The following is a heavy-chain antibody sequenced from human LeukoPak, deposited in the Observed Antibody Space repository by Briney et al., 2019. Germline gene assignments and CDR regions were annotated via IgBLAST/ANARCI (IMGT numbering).Heavy chain of an antibody. Sequence: PGGSLRLSCAASGSTFSSYGMHWVRQAPGKGLEWVANIRQDGDTKYYVDSVKGRFTISRDNAMNSLYLQMNSLRAEDTAIYYCARSLPYGTTWYGRSDFWGQGTLVTVSS. V-gene: IGHV3-7*03. CDR3: ARSLPYGTTWYGRSDF. CDR2: IRQDGDTK. CDR1: GSTFSSYG. D-gene: IGHD6-13*01. J-gene: IGHJ4*02.